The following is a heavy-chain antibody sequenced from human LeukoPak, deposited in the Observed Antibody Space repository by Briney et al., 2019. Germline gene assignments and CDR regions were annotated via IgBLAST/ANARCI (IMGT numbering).Heavy chain of an antibody. CDR1: GGSISSGSYY. CDR3: ARGEYYDFWSGYLVPDV. V-gene: IGHV4-61*02. CDR2: IYTSGSN. J-gene: IGHJ6*04. D-gene: IGHD3-3*01. Sequence: PSQTLSLTRTVSGGSISSGSYYWSWIRQPAGKGLEWIGRIYTSGSNNYNPSVKSRFTISVDTTKNHFSLKLSSVTAADTAVYYCARGEYYDFWSGYLVPDVWGKGTTVTVSS.